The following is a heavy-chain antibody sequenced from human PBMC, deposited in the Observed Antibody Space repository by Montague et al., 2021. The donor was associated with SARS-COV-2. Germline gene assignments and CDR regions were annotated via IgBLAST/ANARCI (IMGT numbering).Heavy chain of an antibody. J-gene: IGHJ4*02. CDR3: ARGLFQPDFQAY. V-gene: IGHV4-34*01. Sequence: SETLSLTCAVYGWSYTGSYRRWTRQHSSNRLDSFGEINQRESTNYNPSLKSRVTISVDTSKNQFSLKLSSVTAADTAVYYCARGLFQPDFQAYWGQGTLVTVSS. CDR1: GWSYTGSY. D-gene: IGHD2-2*01. CDR2: INQREST.